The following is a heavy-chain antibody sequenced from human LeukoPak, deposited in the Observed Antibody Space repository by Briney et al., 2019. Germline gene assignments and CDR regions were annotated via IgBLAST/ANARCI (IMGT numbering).Heavy chain of an antibody. CDR1: GFTFSSYA. Sequence: GGSLRLSCAASGFTFSSYAMHWVRQAPGKGLEWVAVISYDGGNKYYAESVKGRFTISRDNSKNTLYLQMNSLRAEDTAVYYCARDRGYSSGWPNFDYWGQGTLVTVSS. D-gene: IGHD6-19*01. CDR2: ISYDGGNK. V-gene: IGHV3-30*04. J-gene: IGHJ4*02. CDR3: ARDRGYSSGWPNFDY.